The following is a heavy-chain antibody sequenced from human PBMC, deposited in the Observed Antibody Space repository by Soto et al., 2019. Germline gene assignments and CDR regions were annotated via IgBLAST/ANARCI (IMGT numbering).Heavy chain of an antibody. Sequence: GGSLRLSCAASGFTFSSYGMHWVRQAPGKGLEWVAVISYDGSNKYYADSVKGRFTISRDNSKNTLYLQMNSLRAEDTAVYYCAKGEVAYSGYDSFDYWGQGTLVTVSS. J-gene: IGHJ4*02. CDR3: AKGEVAYSGYDSFDY. CDR1: GFTFSSYG. CDR2: ISYDGSNK. D-gene: IGHD5-12*01. V-gene: IGHV3-30*18.